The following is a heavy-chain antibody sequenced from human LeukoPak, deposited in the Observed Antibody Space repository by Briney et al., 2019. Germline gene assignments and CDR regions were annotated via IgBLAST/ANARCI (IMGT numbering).Heavy chain of an antibody. CDR1: GFVFTSYG. CDR2: TSTFSGLT. Sequence: ASVKVSCKASGFVFTSYGITWVRQAPGQGLEWVGWTSTFSGLTNYAEKVQDRATMTTDTDTGTAYLEMRSLRFDDTAVYYCARAGSSSWTATFDYWGQGTLLTVAS. V-gene: IGHV1-18*01. CDR3: ARAGSSSWTATFDY. J-gene: IGHJ4*02. D-gene: IGHD6-13*01.